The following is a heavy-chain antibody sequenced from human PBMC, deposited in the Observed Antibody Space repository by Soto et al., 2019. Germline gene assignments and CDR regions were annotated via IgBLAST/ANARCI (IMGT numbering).Heavy chain of an antibody. V-gene: IGHV4-59*01. CDR2: IYYSGST. Sequence: SETLSLTCTVSGGSISSYYWSWIRQSPGKGLEWIGYIYYSGSTNYNPSLYSRVTMSVDTSKNQFSLKLTSVTAADTAVYYCARHSGTYSYYGMDVWGQGTTVPVSS. J-gene: IGHJ6*02. D-gene: IGHD1-26*01. CDR3: ARHSGTYSYYGMDV. CDR1: GGSISSYY.